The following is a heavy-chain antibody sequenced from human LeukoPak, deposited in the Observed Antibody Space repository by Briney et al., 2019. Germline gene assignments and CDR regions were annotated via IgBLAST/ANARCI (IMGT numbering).Heavy chain of an antibody. CDR2: IYDSGST. V-gene: IGHV4-31*03. Sequence: PSQTLSLTCTVSGGSISSGEFYWSWIRQHPGRGLEWIGYIYDSGSTSYNPSLKSRVTMSVDTSKNQFSLKLSSMTAADTAVYYCARHLTSVFGVTSHLDYWGQGTLVTVSS. J-gene: IGHJ4*02. CDR3: ARHLTSVFGVTSHLDY. CDR1: GGSISSGEFY. D-gene: IGHD3-3*01.